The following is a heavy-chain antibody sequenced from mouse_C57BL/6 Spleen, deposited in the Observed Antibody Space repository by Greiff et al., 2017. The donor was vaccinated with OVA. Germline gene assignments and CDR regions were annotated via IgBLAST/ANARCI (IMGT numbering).Heavy chain of an antibody. J-gene: IGHJ3*01. CDR3: AREGYGYDRGFAY. D-gene: IGHD2-2*01. Sequence: QVQLQQPGAELVKPGASVKMSCKASGYTFTSYWITWVKQRPGQGLEWIGDIYPGSGSTNYNEKFKSKATLTVDTSSSTAYMQLSSLTSEDSAVYYCAREGYGYDRGFAYWGQGTLVTVSA. V-gene: IGHV1-55*01. CDR1: GYTFTSYW. CDR2: IYPGSGST.